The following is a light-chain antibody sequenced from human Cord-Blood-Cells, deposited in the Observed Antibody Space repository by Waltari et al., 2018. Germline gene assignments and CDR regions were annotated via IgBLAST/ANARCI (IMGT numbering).Light chain of an antibody. J-gene: IGKJ4*01. CDR3: QQRSNWPPIT. Sequence: IALTQSPATPSLSPGERATLSCRASQSVSSYLAWYQQKPGQAPRLLIYDASNRATGIPARFSGSGSGTDFTLTISSLEPEDFAVYYCQQRSNWPPITFGGGTKVEIK. CDR1: QSVSSY. V-gene: IGKV3-11*01. CDR2: DAS.